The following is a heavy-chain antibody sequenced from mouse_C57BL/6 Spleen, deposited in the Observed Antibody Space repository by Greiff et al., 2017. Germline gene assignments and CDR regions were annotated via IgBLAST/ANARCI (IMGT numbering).Heavy chain of an antibody. J-gene: IGHJ3*01. D-gene: IGHD2-12*01. CDR2: INPNNGGT. Sequence: EVQLQQSGPELVKPGASVKIPCKASGYTFTDYNMDWVKQSHGKSLEWIGDINPNNGGTIYNQKFKGKATLTVVKSSSTAYMERRSLTSEDTAVYYCAREREYDEAWFAYWGQGTLVTVSA. CDR3: AREREYDEAWFAY. V-gene: IGHV1-18*01. CDR1: GYTFTDYN.